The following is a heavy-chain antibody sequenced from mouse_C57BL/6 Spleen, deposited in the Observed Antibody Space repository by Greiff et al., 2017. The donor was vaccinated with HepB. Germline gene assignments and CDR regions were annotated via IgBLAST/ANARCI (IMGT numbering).Heavy chain of an antibody. CDR2: IWSGGST. D-gene: IGHD2-5*01. CDR1: GFSLTSYG. CDR3: ARTYDSNSYAMDY. J-gene: IGHJ4*01. V-gene: IGHV2-2*01. Sequence: QVQLQQSGPGLVQPSQSLSITCTVSGFSLTSYGVHWVRQSPGKGLEWLGVIWSGGSTDYNAAFISRLSISKDNSKSQVFFKMNSLQADDTAIYYCARTYDSNSYAMDYWGQGTSVTVSS.